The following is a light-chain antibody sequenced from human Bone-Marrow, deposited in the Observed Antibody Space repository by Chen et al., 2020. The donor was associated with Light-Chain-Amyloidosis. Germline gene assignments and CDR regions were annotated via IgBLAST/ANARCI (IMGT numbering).Light chain of an antibody. CDR1: DLPTKY. CDR3: QSADSSGTYEVI. CDR2: RHT. J-gene: IGLJ2*01. V-gene: IGLV3-25*03. Sequence: SYELTQPPSVSVSPGQTARLTCSGDDLPTKYAYWYQQKPGQAPVLVIHRHTERPSGISERFSGSSSGKTATLTISGVQAEDEADYHCQSADSSGTYEVIFGGGTKLTVL.